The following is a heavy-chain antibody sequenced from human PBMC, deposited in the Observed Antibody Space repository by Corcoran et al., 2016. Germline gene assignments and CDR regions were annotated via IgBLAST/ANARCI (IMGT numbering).Heavy chain of an antibody. Sequence: QVQLQQWGAGLLKPSETLSLTCAVYGGSFSGYYWSWIRQPPGKGLEWIGEINHSGSTNYNPSLKSRVTISVDTSKNQFSLKLSSVTAADTAVYYCARARRYAFDIWGQGTMVTVSS. D-gene: IGHD6-6*01. CDR2: INHSGST. CDR3: ARARRYAFDI. J-gene: IGHJ3*02. V-gene: IGHV4-34*01. CDR1: GGSFSGYY.